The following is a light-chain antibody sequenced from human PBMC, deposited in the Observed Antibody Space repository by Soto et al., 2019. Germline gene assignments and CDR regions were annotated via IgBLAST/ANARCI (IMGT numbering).Light chain of an antibody. J-gene: IGLJ2*01. CDR1: SIDVGGYDF. CDR2: DVR. V-gene: IGLV2-11*01. Sequence: QSALTQPRSVSGSPGQSVTISCTGTSIDVGGYDFVSWYQQHPGKAPKLMISDVRKRPSGVPDRLSGSKSGNTASLTISGLHAEDEADYYCCSYAGDLALFGGGTKVTVL. CDR3: CSYAGDLAL.